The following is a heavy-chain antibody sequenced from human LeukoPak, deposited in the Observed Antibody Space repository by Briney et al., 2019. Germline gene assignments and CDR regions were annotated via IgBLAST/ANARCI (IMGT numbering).Heavy chain of an antibody. J-gene: IGHJ5*02. CDR3: ARLSGNWFDP. CDR1: GFTFSSYS. CDR2: IRSSSSYI. D-gene: IGHD6-25*01. V-gene: IGHV3-21*01. Sequence: KPGGSLRLSCAASGFTFSSYSMNWVRQAPGKGLEWVSSIRSSSSYIYYADSVKGRFTISRDNAKNSLYLQMNSLRAEDTAVYYCARLSGNWFDPWGQGTLVTVSS.